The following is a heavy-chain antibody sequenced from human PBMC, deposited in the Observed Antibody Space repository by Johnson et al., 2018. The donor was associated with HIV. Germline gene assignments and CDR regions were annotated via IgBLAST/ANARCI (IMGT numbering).Heavy chain of an antibody. V-gene: IGHV3-30-3*01. D-gene: IGHD4-23*01. J-gene: IGHJ3*02. Sequence: QVQLVESGGGVVQPGRSLRLSCAASGFTFSSYAMHWVRQAPGKGLEWVAVISYDGSNKYYADSVKRRFTISRDNSKNTLYLQMNSRRAGDTAGYYCARGDYGGDLDAFGIWGQGTMVTVSS. CDR3: ARGDYGGDLDAFGI. CDR2: ISYDGSNK. CDR1: GFTFSSYA.